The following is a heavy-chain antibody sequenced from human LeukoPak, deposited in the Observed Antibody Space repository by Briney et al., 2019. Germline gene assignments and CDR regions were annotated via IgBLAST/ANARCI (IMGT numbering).Heavy chain of an antibody. V-gene: IGHV4-39*01. CDR1: GGSISSSSYY. CDR3: ARIMATIKFFDY. CDR2: IYYSGST. Sequence: SETLSLTCTVSGGSISSSSYYWGWIRQPPGMGLEWIGSIYYSGSTYYNPSLKSRVTISVDTSKNQFSLKLSSVTAADTAVYYCARIMATIKFFDYWGQGTLVAVSS. D-gene: IGHD5-24*01. J-gene: IGHJ4*02.